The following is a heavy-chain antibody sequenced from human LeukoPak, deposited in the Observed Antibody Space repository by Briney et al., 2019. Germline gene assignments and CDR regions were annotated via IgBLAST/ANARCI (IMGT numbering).Heavy chain of an antibody. CDR1: GLTVRNNY. CDR2: IYSCGST. CDR3: ARNVGY. D-gene: IGHD1-26*01. Sequence: GGSLRLSCAVSGLTVRNNYMIGVRQAPGKGLEGVAWIYSCGSTYYAGSVKARFTTTSDNSKNTVYLQMNSLSDEDTAVYYCARNVGYWGQGTLVTVSS. V-gene: IGHV3-53*01. J-gene: IGHJ4*02.